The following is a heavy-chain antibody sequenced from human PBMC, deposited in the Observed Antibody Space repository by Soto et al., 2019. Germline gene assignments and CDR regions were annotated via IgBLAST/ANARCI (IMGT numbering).Heavy chain of an antibody. V-gene: IGHV3-30-3*01. D-gene: IGHD2-15*01. CDR1: GFTFSSYA. CDR2: ISYDGSNK. Sequence: PGGSLRLSCAASGFTFSSYAMHWVRQAPGKGLEWVAVISYDGSNKYYADSVKGRFTISRDNSKNTLYLQMNSLRAEDTAVYYCARGGGGSSGVYFDYWGQGTMVTVSS. CDR3: ARGGGGSSGVYFDY. J-gene: IGHJ4*02.